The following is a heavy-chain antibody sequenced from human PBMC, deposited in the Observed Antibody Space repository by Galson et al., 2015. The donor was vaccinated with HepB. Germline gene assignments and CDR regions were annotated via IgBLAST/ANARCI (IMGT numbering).Heavy chain of an antibody. Sequence: SVKVSCKASGYTFSSYGINWVRQAPGQGLEWMGWISGYNGNTNYAQKLQGRVTLTTDTSTSTAYLEVRSLRSDDTAVYYCARDQTPLTAVTAGIDCWGQGTLVTVSS. CDR3: ARDQTPLTAVTAGIDC. CDR2: ISGYNGNT. CDR1: GYTFSSYG. J-gene: IGHJ4*02. V-gene: IGHV1-18*01. D-gene: IGHD4-17*01.